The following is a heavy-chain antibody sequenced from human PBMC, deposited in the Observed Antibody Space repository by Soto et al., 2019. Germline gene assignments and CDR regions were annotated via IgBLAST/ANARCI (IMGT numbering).Heavy chain of an antibody. Sequence: GASVKVSCKASGYTFTGYYMHWVRQAPGQGLEWMGWINPNSGGTNYAQKFQGWVTMTRDTSISTAYMELSRLRSDDTAVYYCARDGIAVAGTHYYYYYMDVWGKGTTVTVSS. CDR2: INPNSGGT. CDR1: GYTFTGYY. CDR3: ARDGIAVAGTHYYYYYMDV. D-gene: IGHD6-19*01. J-gene: IGHJ6*03. V-gene: IGHV1-2*04.